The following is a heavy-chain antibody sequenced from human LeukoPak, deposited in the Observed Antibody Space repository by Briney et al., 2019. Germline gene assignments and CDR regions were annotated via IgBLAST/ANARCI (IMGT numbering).Heavy chain of an antibody. J-gene: IGHJ6*03. V-gene: IGHV4-38-2*01. CDR3: ARPIVGDYYYMDV. CDR2: IYHSGST. D-gene: IGHD2-15*01. CDR1: GYSISSGYY. Sequence: SETLPLTCAVSGYSISSGYYWGWIRQPPGKGLEWIGSIYHSGSTYYNPSLKSRVTISVDTSKNQFSLKLSSVTAADTAVYYCARPIVGDYYYMDVWGKGTTVTVSS.